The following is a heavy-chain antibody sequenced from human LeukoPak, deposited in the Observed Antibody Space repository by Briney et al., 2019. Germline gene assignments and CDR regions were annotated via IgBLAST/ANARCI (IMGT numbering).Heavy chain of an antibody. V-gene: IGHV1-2*02. J-gene: IGHJ5*02. Sequence: ASAKVSCKASGYTFTGYYMHWVRQAPGQGLEWMGWINPNSGGTNYAQKFQGRVTMTRDTSISTAYMELSRLRSDDTAVYYCAREEDYYDSSGYYGAWFDPWGQGTLVTVSS. CDR3: AREEDYYDSSGYYGAWFDP. D-gene: IGHD3-22*01. CDR1: GYTFTGYY. CDR2: INPNSGGT.